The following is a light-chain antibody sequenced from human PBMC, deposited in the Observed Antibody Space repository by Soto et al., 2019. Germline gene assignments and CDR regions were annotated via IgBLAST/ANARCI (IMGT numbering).Light chain of an antibody. V-gene: IGLV2-14*01. J-gene: IGLJ1*01. CDR3: SSYTTTNSLV. Sequence: QSVLTQHASVSGSPGQSVTISCSGTSSDVGTYKYVSWYQQHPGKAPKLMIYEVSYRPSGVSNRFSGSKSGNTASLTISGLQAEDEADYYCSSYTTTNSLVFGIGTKVTVL. CDR2: EVS. CDR1: SSDVGTYKY.